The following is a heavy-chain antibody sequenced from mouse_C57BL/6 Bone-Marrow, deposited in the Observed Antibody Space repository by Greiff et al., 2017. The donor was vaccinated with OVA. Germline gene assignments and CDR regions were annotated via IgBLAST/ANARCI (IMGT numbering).Heavy chain of an antibody. CDR1: GYTFTGYW. CDR2: ILPGSGST. V-gene: IGHV1-9*01. CDR3: SRRGNYYGSSSWFAY. Sequence: VQLQQSGAELMKPGASVKLSCKATGYTFTGYWIEWVKQRPGHGLEWIGEILPGSGSTKHNEQFTGRATFTAATTSNTAYMQLSSLTTEDSAIYYCSRRGNYYGSSSWFAYWGQGTLVTVSA. J-gene: IGHJ3*01. D-gene: IGHD1-1*01.